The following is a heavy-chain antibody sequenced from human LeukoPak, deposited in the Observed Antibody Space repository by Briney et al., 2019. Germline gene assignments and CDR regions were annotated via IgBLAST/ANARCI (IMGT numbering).Heavy chain of an antibody. Sequence: ASVKVSCKASGYTFTGYYMHWVRQAPGQGLEWMGRINPNSGGTNYAQKFQGRVTMTRDTSISTAYMELSRLRSDDTAVYYCARASVVVPAAKIPNWFELWGQGTLVTVSS. CDR3: ARASVVVPAAKIPNWFEL. CDR2: INPNSGGT. D-gene: IGHD2-2*01. CDR1: GYTFTGYY. V-gene: IGHV1-2*06. J-gene: IGHJ5*02.